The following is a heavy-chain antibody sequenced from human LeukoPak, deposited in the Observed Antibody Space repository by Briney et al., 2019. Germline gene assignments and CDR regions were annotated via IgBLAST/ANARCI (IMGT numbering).Heavy chain of an antibody. CDR2: IYSSDGA. CDR3: ARDADS. J-gene: IGHJ4*02. Sequence: GGSLRLSCVASGFTVSSNYMSWVRQAPGKGLEWVSLIYSSDGAYYADSVKGRFTIPRDNSKNTLYLQMNSLRAEDTAVYYCARDADSWGQGTLVTVSS. V-gene: IGHV3-66*01. CDR1: GFTVSSNY.